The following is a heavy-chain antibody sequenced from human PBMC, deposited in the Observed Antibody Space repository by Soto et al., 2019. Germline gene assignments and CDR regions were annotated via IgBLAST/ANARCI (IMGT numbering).Heavy chain of an antibody. V-gene: IGHV1-8*01. Sequence: ASVKVSCKASGYTFTSYDINLVRQATGQGLEWMGWMNPNSGNTGYAQTFQGRVTMTRNTSISTAYMELSSPRSEDTAVYYCARGVRDKTRYFDWLLFSYWGQGTLVTVSS. D-gene: IGHD3-9*01. J-gene: IGHJ4*02. CDR1: GYTFTSYD. CDR3: ARGVRDKTRYFDWLLFSY. CDR2: MNPNSGNT.